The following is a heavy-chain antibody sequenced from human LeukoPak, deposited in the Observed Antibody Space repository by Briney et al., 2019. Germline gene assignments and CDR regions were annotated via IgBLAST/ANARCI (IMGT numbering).Heavy chain of an antibody. J-gene: IGHJ4*02. D-gene: IGHD4-11*01. V-gene: IGHV5-51*01. Sequence: GESLKISCKGSGYSFTSYWIGWVRQIPGKGLEWIGIIYPGDSDTRYSPSFQGQRTISADKSISTAYLQWSSLKASDTAIYYCARRSIVTPYFDYWGQGKLVTVS. CDR1: GYSFTSYW. CDR2: IYPGDSDT. CDR3: ARRSIVTPYFDY.